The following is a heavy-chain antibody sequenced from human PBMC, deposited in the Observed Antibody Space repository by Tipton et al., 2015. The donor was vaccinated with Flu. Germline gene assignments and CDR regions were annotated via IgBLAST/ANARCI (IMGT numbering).Heavy chain of an antibody. CDR2: IHHSGTT. Sequence: TLSLTCTVSGDSMGNYYWSWMRQPPGKGLEYIGYIHHSGTTNYDPSLKGRVTISADTSKRQFSLTLTSVTAAGTAVYYCARGLASYGSGSYYNLFWYFDLWGRGTLVTVSS. J-gene: IGHJ2*01. CDR1: GDSMGNYY. V-gene: IGHV4-59*01. CDR3: ARGLASYGSGSYYNLFWYFDL. D-gene: IGHD3-10*01.